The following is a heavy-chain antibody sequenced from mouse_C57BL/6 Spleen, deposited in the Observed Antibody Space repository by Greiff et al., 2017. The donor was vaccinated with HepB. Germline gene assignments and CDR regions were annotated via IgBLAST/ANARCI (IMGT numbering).Heavy chain of an antibody. CDR2: IDPSDSET. CDR1: GYTFTSYW. D-gene: IGHD1-1*01. CDR3: ARSRDITTVVADV. V-gene: IGHV1-52*01. Sequence: QVQLQQPGAELVRPGSSVKLSCKASGYTFTSYWMHWVKQRPIQGLEWIGNIDPSDSETHYNQKFKDKATLTVDKSSSTAYMQLSSLTSEDSAVYYWARSRDITTVVADVWGTGTTVTVSS. J-gene: IGHJ1*03.